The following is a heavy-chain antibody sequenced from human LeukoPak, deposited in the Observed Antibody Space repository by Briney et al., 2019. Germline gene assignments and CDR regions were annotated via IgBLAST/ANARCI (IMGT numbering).Heavy chain of an antibody. CDR1: GGSISSYY. V-gene: IGHV4-59*01. CDR2: IYYSGST. CDR3: AGASYDSIGVQ. Sequence: SETLSLTCPLYGGSISSYYWSWIRQPPGGGLEWIGYIYYSGSTNYNHSLKSRVTISVDTSKNQFSLELSSVTAADTAVYYCAGASYDSIGVQGGQGTLVSVSS. D-gene: IGHD3-22*01. J-gene: IGHJ4*02.